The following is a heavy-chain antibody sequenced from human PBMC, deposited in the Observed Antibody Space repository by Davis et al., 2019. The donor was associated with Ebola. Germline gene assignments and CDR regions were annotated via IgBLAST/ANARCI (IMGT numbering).Heavy chain of an antibody. CDR3: AKADYSFYYYYGMDV. V-gene: IGHV3-23*01. CDR2: ISGSGGST. D-gene: IGHD4-11*01. Sequence: GESLKISCAASGFTFSSYAMSWVRQAPGKGLEWVSAISGSGGSTYYADSVKGRFTISRDNSKNTLYLQMNSLRAEDTAVYYCAKADYSFYYYYGMDVWGQGTTVTVSS. CDR1: GFTFSSYA. J-gene: IGHJ6*02.